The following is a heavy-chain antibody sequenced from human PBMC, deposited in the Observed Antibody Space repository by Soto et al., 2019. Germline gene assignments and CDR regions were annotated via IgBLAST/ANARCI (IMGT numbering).Heavy chain of an antibody. Sequence: QVQLVQSGAEVKKPGASVKVSCKASGYTFTSYDINWVRQATGQGLEWMGWMNPNSGNTGYAQKFHGRVTMTRKTSISTAYMEMSSLRSEDTAVYYCARGGHGIEYCSGGSCYSYYMDVWGKGTTVTVSS. D-gene: IGHD2-15*01. CDR2: MNPNSGNT. CDR1: GYTFTSYD. J-gene: IGHJ6*03. V-gene: IGHV1-8*01. CDR3: ARGGHGIEYCSGGSCYSYYMDV.